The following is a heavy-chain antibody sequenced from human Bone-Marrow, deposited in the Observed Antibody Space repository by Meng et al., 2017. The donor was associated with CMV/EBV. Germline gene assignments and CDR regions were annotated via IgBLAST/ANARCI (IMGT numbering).Heavy chain of an antibody. CDR1: GYTFTTYW. D-gene: IGHD2-2*01. CDR3: ARLSNCSSTSCHYYYYYYGMDV. CDR2: IYPGDSDI. V-gene: IGHV5-51*01. Sequence: GESLKISCKGSGYTFTTYWIAWVRQMPGKGLEWMGMIYPGDSDIRYSPSFQGQVTISADKSISTAYLQWSSLKASDTAMYYCARLSNCSSTSCHYYYYYYGMDVWGQGTTVTVSS. J-gene: IGHJ6*02.